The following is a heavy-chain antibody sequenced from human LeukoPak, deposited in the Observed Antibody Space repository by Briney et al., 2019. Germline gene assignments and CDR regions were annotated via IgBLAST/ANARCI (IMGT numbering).Heavy chain of an antibody. D-gene: IGHD3-22*01. V-gene: IGHV6-1*01. Sequence: SQTLSLTCAISGDSVSSNSAGWNWIRQSPSRGLEWLGRIYYRSKWYTDYAESVRSRVSINPDTSKNQFSLKLSSVTAADTAVYYCARARNYYDSSGFYYEGDAFDIWGQGTMVTVSS. J-gene: IGHJ3*02. CDR1: GDSVSSNSAG. CDR3: ARARNYYDSSGFYYEGDAFDI. CDR2: IYYRSKWYT.